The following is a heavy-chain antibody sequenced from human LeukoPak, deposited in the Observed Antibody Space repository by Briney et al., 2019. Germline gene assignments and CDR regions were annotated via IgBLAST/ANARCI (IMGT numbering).Heavy chain of an antibody. J-gene: IGHJ4*02. CDR1: GYTFTNYG. D-gene: IGHD4-17*01. CDR3: ARDPDGDGSSYFDY. Sequence: GASVKVSCKASGYTFTNYGITWVRQAPGQGLEWMGWINPNGGGTNYAQKFQGRVTMTRDTSISTAYMELSRLRSDDTAVYYCARDPDGDGSSYFDYWGQGILVTVSS. CDR2: INPNGGGT. V-gene: IGHV1-2*02.